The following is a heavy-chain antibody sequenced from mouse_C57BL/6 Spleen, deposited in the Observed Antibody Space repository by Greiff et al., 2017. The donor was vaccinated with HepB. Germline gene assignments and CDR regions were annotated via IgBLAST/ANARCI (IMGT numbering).Heavy chain of an antibody. Sequence: VQLQQSGAELVKPGASVKISCKASGYAFSSYWMNWVKQRPGKGLVWIGQIYPGDGDTKYNGKFKGKATLTAEKSASTAYMQLRSLTSEDSAVYFCAREGYVAMDDWGQGTSVTVSS. CDR2: IYPGDGDT. J-gene: IGHJ4*01. V-gene: IGHV1-80*01. CDR1: GYAFSSYW. D-gene: IGHD2-2*01. CDR3: AREGYVAMDD.